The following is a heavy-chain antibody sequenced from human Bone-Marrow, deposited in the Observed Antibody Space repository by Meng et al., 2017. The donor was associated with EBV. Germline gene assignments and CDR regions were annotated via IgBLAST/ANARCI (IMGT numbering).Heavy chain of an antibody. V-gene: IGHV3-30*18. J-gene: IGHJ5*02. CDR3: AKDLSGRFDP. D-gene: IGHD1-14*01. Sequence: QEQLVESGGGVVQPGRSLRLSCAASGFIFIGYGFHWVRQAPGKGPEWVAIIPSDASHNKYYADSVKGRFTISRDNSKNTLYLQMNSLKIEDTAVYYCAKDLSGRFDPWGQGTLVTVSS. CDR2: IPSDASHNK. CDR1: GFIFIGYG.